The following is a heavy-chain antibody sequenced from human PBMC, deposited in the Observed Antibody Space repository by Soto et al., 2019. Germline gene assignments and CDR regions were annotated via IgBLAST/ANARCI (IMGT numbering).Heavy chain of an antibody. D-gene: IGHD6-19*01. Sequence: PGESLKISCKGSGYSFTSYWIGWVRQMPGKGLEWMGIIYPGDSDTRYSPSFQGQVTISADKSISTAYLQWSSLKASDTAMYFCSRLRPYPSGRHNNTSSCCLDVCAQGPTVTAPS. CDR1: GYSFTSYW. V-gene: IGHV5-51*01. J-gene: IGHJ6*02. CDR2: IYPGDSDT. CDR3: SRLRPYPSGRHNNTSSCCLDV.